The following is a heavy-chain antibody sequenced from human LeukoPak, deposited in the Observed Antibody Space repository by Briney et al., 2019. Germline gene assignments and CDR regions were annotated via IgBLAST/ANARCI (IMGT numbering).Heavy chain of an antibody. CDR2: MNPNSGNT. CDR1: GYTFTSYD. J-gene: IGHJ4*02. V-gene: IGHV1-8*03. Sequence: GASVKVSCKASGYTFTSYDINWVRQATGQGLERMGWMNPNSGNTGYAQKFQGRVTITRNTSISTAYMELSSLRSEDTAVYYCARGHYDFWSGYYTIDYWGQGTLVTVSS. D-gene: IGHD3-3*01. CDR3: ARGHYDFWSGYYTIDY.